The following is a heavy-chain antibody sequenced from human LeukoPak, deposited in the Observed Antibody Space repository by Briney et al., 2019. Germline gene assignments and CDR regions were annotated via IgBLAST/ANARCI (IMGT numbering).Heavy chain of an antibody. CDR3: TGESTVTLGDYYFDF. D-gene: IGHD4-17*01. CDR2: MSYDGRDK. CDR1: GFSFSNFT. V-gene: IGHV3-30*04. Sequence: GRSLRLSCAASGFSFSNFTLHWVRQAPGKGLEWVAVMSYDGRDKYYADSVKGRFTVSRDNSKNTLYLQMNSLRVEDTAVYYCTGESTVTLGDYYFDFWGQGTLVTVSS. J-gene: IGHJ4*02.